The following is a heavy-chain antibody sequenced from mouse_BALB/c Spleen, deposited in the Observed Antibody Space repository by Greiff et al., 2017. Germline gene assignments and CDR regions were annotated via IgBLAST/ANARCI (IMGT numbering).Heavy chain of an antibody. V-gene: IGHV5-6*01. Sequence: EVHLVESGGDLVKPGGSLKLSCAASGFTFSSYGMSWVRQTPDKRLEWVATISSGGSYTYYPDSVKGRFTISRDNAKNTLYLQMSSLKSEDTAMYYCAREVDYYGRLDYWGQGTSVTVSS. J-gene: IGHJ4*01. CDR1: GFTFSSYG. CDR2: ISSGGSYT. CDR3: AREVDYYGRLDY. D-gene: IGHD1-1*01.